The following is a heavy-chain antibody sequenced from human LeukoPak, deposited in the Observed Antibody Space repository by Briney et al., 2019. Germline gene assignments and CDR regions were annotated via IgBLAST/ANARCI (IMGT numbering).Heavy chain of an antibody. J-gene: IGHJ5*02. CDR1: GYTFTSYY. V-gene: IGHV1-46*01. D-gene: IGHD2-15*01. Sequence: ASVKVSCKASGYTFTSYYMRWVRQAPGQGLEWMGLINPTGDSTGYAQKFQGRATITADKSTSTAYMELSSLRSEDTAVYYCARDQGCSGGSCYSGGAYNWFDPWGQGTLVTVSS. CDR3: ARDQGCSGGSCYSGGAYNWFDP. CDR2: INPTGDST.